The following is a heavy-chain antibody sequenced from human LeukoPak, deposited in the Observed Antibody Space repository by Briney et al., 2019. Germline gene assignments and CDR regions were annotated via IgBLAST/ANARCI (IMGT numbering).Heavy chain of an antibody. CDR1: GFTFSSYS. CDR3: ARDRPFGEFEDYYYGMDV. J-gene: IGHJ6*02. CDR2: ISSSSRYI. V-gene: IGHV3-21*01. Sequence: GGSLRLSCAASGFTFSSYSMNWVRQAPGKGLEWVSSISSSSRYINYADSVKGRFTISRDDAKNSLYLQMNSLRAEDTAVYYCARDRPFGEFEDYYYGMDVWGQGTTVTVSS. D-gene: IGHD3-10*01.